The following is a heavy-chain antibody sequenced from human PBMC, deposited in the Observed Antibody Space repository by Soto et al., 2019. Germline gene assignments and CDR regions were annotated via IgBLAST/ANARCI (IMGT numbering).Heavy chain of an antibody. J-gene: IGHJ5*02. CDR2: IYTSGST. CDR1: GGSISSYY. CDR3: ARDHWYYYDSSGRNWFDP. Sequence: NPLETLSLTCTVSGGSISSYYWSWIRQPAGKGLEWIGRIYTSGSTNYNPSLKSRVTMSVDTSKNQFSLKLSSVTAADTAVYYCARDHWYYYDSSGRNWFDPWGQGTLVTVSS. V-gene: IGHV4-4*07. D-gene: IGHD3-22*01.